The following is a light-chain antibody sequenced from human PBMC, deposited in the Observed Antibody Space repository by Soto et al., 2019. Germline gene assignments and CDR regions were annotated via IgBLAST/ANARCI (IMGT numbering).Light chain of an antibody. V-gene: IGKV1-17*01. CDR3: LQYNHYPPT. Sequence: DIQMTQSPSSLSASVGDRVTITCRASQGIKNELGWYQQKSGLAPKRLIFGATTLQSGVPSRFSGSASGTDFSLIISSLQPEDFATYSCLQYNHYPPTFGQGTKVDIK. CDR2: GAT. J-gene: IGKJ1*01. CDR1: QGIKNE.